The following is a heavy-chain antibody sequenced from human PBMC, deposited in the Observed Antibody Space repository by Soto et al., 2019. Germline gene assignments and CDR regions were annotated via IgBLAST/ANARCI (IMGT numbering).Heavy chain of an antibody. J-gene: IGHJ6*02. CDR1: GYTFTIYG. CDR2: ISAYNGNT. CDR3: ARSYCSGGSCWVGYYYYGMDV. V-gene: IGHV1-18*01. D-gene: IGHD2-15*01. Sequence: QVQLVQSGAEVKKPGASVKVSCKASGYTFTIYGISWVRQAPGQGLEWMGWISAYNGNTNYAQKLQGRVTMTTDTSTSTAYMELRSLRSDDTAVYYCARSYCSGGSCWVGYYYYGMDVWGQGTTVTVSS.